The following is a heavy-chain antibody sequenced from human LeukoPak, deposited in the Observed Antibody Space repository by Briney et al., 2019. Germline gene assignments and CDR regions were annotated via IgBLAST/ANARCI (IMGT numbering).Heavy chain of an antibody. CDR3: ARGIYYSNYEYYFDY. Sequence: ASVEVSCKASGYTFTGYYMHWVRQAPGQGLEWMGWINPNSGGTNYAQKFQGRVTMTRDTSISTAYMELSRLRSDDTAVYYCARGIYYSNYEYYFDYWGQGTLVTVSS. D-gene: IGHD4-11*01. CDR2: INPNSGGT. V-gene: IGHV1-2*02. J-gene: IGHJ4*02. CDR1: GYTFTGYY.